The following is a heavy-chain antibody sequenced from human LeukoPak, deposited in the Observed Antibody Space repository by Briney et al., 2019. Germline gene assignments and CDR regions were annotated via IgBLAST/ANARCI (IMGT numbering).Heavy chain of an antibody. CDR3: ATARVGYCSSTSCSYNWFDP. V-gene: IGHV1-24*01. Sequence: ASVKVSCKVSGYTLTKLSMHWVRQAPGKGLEWMGGFDPEDGETIYAQKFQGRVTMTEDTSTDTAYMELSSLRSEDTAVYYCATARVGYCSSTSCSYNWFDPWGQGTLVTVSS. D-gene: IGHD2-2*01. CDR1: GYTLTKLS. J-gene: IGHJ5*02. CDR2: FDPEDGET.